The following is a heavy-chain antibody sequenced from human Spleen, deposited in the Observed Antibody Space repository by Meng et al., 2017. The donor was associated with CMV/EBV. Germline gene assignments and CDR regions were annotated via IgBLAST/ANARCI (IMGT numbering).Heavy chain of an antibody. Sequence: GGSLRLSCTTYDFAFSSYNMNWVRQAPGKRLEWISFISSSGSTIYYADSVGGRFTISRDNAKNSLYLQMNSLRAEDAAVYYCASGYTYGFDYWGQGARVTVSS. CDR1: DFAFSSYN. CDR3: ASGYTYGFDY. D-gene: IGHD4-17*01. CDR2: ISSSGSTI. V-gene: IGHV3-48*04. J-gene: IGHJ4*02.